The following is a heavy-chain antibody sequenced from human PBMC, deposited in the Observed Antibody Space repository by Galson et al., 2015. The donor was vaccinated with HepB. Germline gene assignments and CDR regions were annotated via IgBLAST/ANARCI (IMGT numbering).Heavy chain of an antibody. CDR2: ISYDGSNK. J-gene: IGHJ5*02. Sequence: SLRLSCAASGFTFSSYGMHWVRQAPGKGLEWVAVISYDGSNKYYADSVKGRFTISRDNSKNTLYLQMNSLRAEDTAVYYCAKDLTIDYPHGNWFDPWGQGTLVTVSS. D-gene: IGHD4-11*01. CDR1: GFTFSSYG. V-gene: IGHV3-30*18. CDR3: AKDLTIDYPHGNWFDP.